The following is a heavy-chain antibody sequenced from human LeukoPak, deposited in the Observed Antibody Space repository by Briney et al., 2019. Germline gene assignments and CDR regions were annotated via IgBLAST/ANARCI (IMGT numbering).Heavy chain of an antibody. D-gene: IGHD3-9*01. CDR2: ISGSGSTI. CDR3: ARGLTYFDILTGFHDRLDYFDY. Sequence: PGGSLRLSCAASGFTFSNCEMNWVRQAPGKGLDWVSYISGSGSTIYYADSVRGRFTISRDNAKKSLYLQMNSLRAEDTAVYYCARGLTYFDILTGFHDRLDYFDYWGQGTLVTVSS. CDR1: GFTFSNCE. V-gene: IGHV3-48*03. J-gene: IGHJ4*02.